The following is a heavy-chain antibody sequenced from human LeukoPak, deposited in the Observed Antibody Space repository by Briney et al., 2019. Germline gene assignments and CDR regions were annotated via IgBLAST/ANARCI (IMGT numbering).Heavy chain of an antibody. J-gene: IGHJ4*02. CDR1: GFTFSSYA. CDR3: ARGTHKWELGNRFDY. V-gene: IGHV3-23*01. Sequence: PGGSLRLSCAASGFTFSSYAMSWVRQAPGKGLEWVSAISGSGGSTYYADSVKGRFTISRDNAKNSLYLQMNSLRAEDTAVYYCARGTHKWELGNRFDYWGQGTLVTVSS. D-gene: IGHD1-26*01. CDR2: ISGSGGST.